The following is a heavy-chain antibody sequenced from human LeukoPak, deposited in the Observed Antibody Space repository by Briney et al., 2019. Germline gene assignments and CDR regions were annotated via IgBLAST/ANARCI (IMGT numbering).Heavy chain of an antibody. J-gene: IGHJ4*02. CDR1: GGSISSYY. V-gene: IGHV4-4*07. D-gene: IGHD2-21*02. CDR3: ARDNVVVTAIPFDY. CDR2: IYTSGST. Sequence: SETLSLTCTVSGGSISSYYWSWIRQPAGKGLEWIGRIYTSGSTNYNPSLKSRVTMSVDTSKNQFSLKLSSVTAADTAVYYCARDNVVVTAIPFDYWSQGTLVTVSS.